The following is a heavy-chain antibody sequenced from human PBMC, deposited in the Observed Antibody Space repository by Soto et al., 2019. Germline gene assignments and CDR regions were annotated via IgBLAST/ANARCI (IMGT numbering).Heavy chain of an antibody. CDR2: ISTNGDTA. J-gene: IGHJ5*01. Sequence: EVQLLESGGGLLQLGGSLRLSCAASGFTFSNYGMNWVRQAPGKGLEWVSGISTNGDTANYADSVKGRFTISRDNSKNALYMQMNGLRPEDTAVYYCAKDLSRWPHYAFDSWGQGTLVTVSS. D-gene: IGHD4-17*01. CDR1: GFTFSNYG. V-gene: IGHV3-23*01. CDR3: AKDLSRWPHYAFDS.